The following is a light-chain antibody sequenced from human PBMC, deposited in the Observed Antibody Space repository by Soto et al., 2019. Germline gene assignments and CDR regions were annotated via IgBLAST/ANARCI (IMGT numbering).Light chain of an antibody. V-gene: IGLV1-51*01. CDR2: DND. CDR3: GTWDDSLPAVV. Sequence: QSVLTQPPSVSAAPGQKVTISCSGSSSNIGNNYVSWYQQLPGTAPKLLIYDNDKRPSGIPDRFSGSKSGTSATLGITGLQTGDEADYYCGTWDDSLPAVVFGGGTKLTVL. CDR1: SSNIGNNY. J-gene: IGLJ2*01.